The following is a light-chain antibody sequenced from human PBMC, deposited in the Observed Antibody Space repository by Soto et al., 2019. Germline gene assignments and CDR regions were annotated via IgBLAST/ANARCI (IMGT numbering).Light chain of an antibody. J-gene: IGLJ2*01. Sequence: QLVLTQSSSASASPGSSVQLTSTLSSGHSSYIIAWHQQQPGKAPRYLMKLEGSGSYNKGGGVPDRFSGSSSGADRYLTISNLQSEDEADYYCETWDSNTRVFGGGTQLTVL. CDR1: SGHSSYI. V-gene: IGLV4-60*03. CDR3: ETWDSNTRV. CDR2: LEGSGSY.